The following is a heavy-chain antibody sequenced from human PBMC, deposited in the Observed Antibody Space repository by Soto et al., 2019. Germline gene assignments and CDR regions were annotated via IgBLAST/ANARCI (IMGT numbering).Heavy chain of an antibody. CDR1: GYTFTSYG. Sequence: QVQLVQSGAEVKKPGASVKVSCKASGYTFTSYGISWVRQAPGQGLEWMGWVNAYNGNTNYAQKFQGRATMTTDTXTSTAYIELRSLGSDDTGVYYCAREAMSGITAFDYWGQGTLVTVSS. V-gene: IGHV1-18*01. D-gene: IGHD1-20*01. J-gene: IGHJ4*02. CDR2: VNAYNGNT. CDR3: AREAMSGITAFDY.